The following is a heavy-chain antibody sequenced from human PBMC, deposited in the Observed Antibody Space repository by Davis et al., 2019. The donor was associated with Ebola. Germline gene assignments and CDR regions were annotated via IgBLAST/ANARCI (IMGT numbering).Heavy chain of an antibody. V-gene: IGHV3-9*01. D-gene: IGHD3-22*01. Sequence: SLKISCAASGFTFDDYAMHWVRQAPGKGLEWVSGISWNSGSIGYADSVKGRFTISRDNAKNSLYLQMNSLRAEDTALYYCAKDLSPGYYDQIGRASGMDVWGQGTTVTVSS. CDR1: GFTFDDYA. CDR2: ISWNSGSI. CDR3: AKDLSPGYYDQIGRASGMDV. J-gene: IGHJ6*02.